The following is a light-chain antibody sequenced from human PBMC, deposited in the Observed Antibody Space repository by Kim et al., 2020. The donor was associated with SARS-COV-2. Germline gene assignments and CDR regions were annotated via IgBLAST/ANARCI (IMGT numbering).Light chain of an antibody. J-gene: IGKJ2*01. CDR1: QSVSSSS. CDR2: GAS. Sequence: EIVLTQSPGSLSLSPGERATLSCRASQSVSSSSLAWYQQKAGQAPRLLIYGASNRPTGIPDRFSGSGSGTDFTLTISRLEPEDFALYYCQQYGYSPYTFGQGTKLEI. CDR3: QQYGYSPYT. V-gene: IGKV3-20*01.